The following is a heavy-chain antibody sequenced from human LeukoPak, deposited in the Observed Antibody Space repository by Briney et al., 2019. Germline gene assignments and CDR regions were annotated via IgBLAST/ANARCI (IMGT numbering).Heavy chain of an antibody. Sequence: ASVKVSCKASGYTFTGYYMHWVRQAPGQGLEWMGWINPNSGGTNYAQKFQGRVTMTRGMSTSTVYMELSSLRSEDTAVYYCARNPADYGDHSIDYWGQGTLVTVSS. J-gene: IGHJ4*02. CDR2: INPNSGGT. CDR1: GYTFTGYY. CDR3: ARNPADYGDHSIDY. V-gene: IGHV1-2*02. D-gene: IGHD4-17*01.